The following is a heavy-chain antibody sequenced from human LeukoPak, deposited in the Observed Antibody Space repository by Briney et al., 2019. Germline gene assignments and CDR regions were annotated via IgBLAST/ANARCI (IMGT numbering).Heavy chain of an antibody. CDR2: ISSSSSYI. CDR3: ARGGARGDDSVWGSYRGFDY. V-gene: IGHV3-21*01. Sequence: GGSLRLSCAASGFTFISYSRNWVRQAPGKGLEWVSSISSSSSYIYYADSVKGRFTISRDNAKNSLYLQMNSLRAEDTAVYYCARGGARGDDSVWGSYRGFDYWGQGTLVTVSS. J-gene: IGHJ4*02. D-gene: IGHD3-16*02. CDR1: GFTFISYS.